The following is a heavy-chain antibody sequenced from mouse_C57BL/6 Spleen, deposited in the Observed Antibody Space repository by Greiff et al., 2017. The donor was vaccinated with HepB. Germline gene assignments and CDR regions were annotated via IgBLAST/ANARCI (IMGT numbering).Heavy chain of an antibody. CDR2: ISNGGGST. CDR1: GFTFSDYY. CDR3: ARHGGYYRYFDV. Sequence: DVHLVESGGGLVQPGGSLKLSCAASGFTFSDYYMYWVRQTPEKRLEWVAYISNGGGSTYYPDTVKGRFTISRDNAKNTLYLQMSRLKSEDTAKYYCARHGGYYRYFDVWGTGTTVTVSS. V-gene: IGHV5-12*01. J-gene: IGHJ1*03. D-gene: IGHD2-2*01.